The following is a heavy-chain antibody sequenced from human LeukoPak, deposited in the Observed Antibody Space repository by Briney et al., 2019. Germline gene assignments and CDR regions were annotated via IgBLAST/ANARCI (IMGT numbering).Heavy chain of an antibody. Sequence: PGGSLRLSCAASGFTFSNFGITWVCQAPGKGLEWVSTIVGRDGDTYYTDSVKGRFTISRDISKNTVYLQMNSLRGDDTAVYYCAKYGIVLPPGSHIPHWFNFWGQGSLVTVTS. CDR3: AKYGIVLPPGSHIPHWFNF. CDR2: IVGRDGDT. V-gene: IGHV3-23*01. J-gene: IGHJ5*01. D-gene: IGHD2-8*01. CDR1: GFTFSNFG.